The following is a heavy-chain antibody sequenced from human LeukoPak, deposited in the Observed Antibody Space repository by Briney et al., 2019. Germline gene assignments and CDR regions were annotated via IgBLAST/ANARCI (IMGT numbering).Heavy chain of an antibody. J-gene: IGHJ4*02. CDR1: GFTFSNAW. CDR3: TTDRLEYYYDSSGYYHTTLVDY. Sequence: GGSLRLSCAASGFTFSNAWMNWVRQAPGKGLEWVGRIKSKSGGGTTGYAARVKGRFTISRDDSKNTLYLQMNSLKTEDTAVYYCTTDRLEYYYDSSGYYHTTLVDYWGQGTLVTVSS. D-gene: IGHD3-22*01. V-gene: IGHV3-15*07. CDR2: IKSKSGGGTT.